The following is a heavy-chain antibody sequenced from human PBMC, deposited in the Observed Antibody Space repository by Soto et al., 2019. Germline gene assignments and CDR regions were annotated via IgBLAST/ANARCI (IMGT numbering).Heavy chain of an antibody. D-gene: IGHD2-21*01. CDR2: IYDSVNT. J-gene: IGHJ4*02. CDR3: SRVDHRRSFSILFPY. V-gene: IGHV4-31*03. Sequence: SETLSLTCTVSGDSLSSGGHYWSWIRQHPGKGLEWIGHIYDSVNTYYSPSLRSRVTISADMSKNQFSLNLRSVTAADTAVYYFSRVDHRRSFSILFPYSGQVTL. CDR1: GDSLSSGGHY.